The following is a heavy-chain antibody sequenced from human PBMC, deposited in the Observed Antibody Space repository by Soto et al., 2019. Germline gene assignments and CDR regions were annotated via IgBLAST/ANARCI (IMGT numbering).Heavy chain of an antibody. Sequence: SETLSLTCAVYGGSFSGYYWSWIRQPPGKGLEWIGEINHSGSTNYNPSLKSRVTISVDTSKNQFSLKLSSVTAADTAVYYCAGPYGDYLPYPTWGRGTLVTVSS. V-gene: IGHV4-34*01. D-gene: IGHD4-17*01. CDR3: AGPYGDYLPYPT. J-gene: IGHJ2*01. CDR1: GGSFSGYY. CDR2: INHSGST.